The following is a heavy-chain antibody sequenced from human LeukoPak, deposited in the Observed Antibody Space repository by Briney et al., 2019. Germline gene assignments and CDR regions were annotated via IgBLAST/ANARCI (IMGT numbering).Heavy chain of an antibody. J-gene: IGHJ3*02. CDR2: IRYDGSNK. D-gene: IGHD3-22*01. CDR3: AKGDHYYDSSGYRPPDI. CDR1: GFTFSSYG. Sequence: PGGSLRLYCAASGFTFSSYGMHWVRQAPGKGLEWVAFIRYDGSNKYYADSVKGRFTISRDNSKNTLYLQMNSLRAEDTAVYYCAKGDHYYDSSGYRPPDIWGQGTMVTVSS. V-gene: IGHV3-30*02.